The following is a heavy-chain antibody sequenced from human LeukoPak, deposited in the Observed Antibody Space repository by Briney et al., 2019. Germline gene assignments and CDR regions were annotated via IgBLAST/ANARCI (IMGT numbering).Heavy chain of an antibody. CDR2: IYHSGST. Sequence: PSETLSLTCAVSGYSISSGYYWGWIRQPPRKGLEWIGSIYHSGSTYYNPSLKSRVTISVDTSKNQFSLKLSSVTAADTAVYYCARFSGSYPFDYWGQGTLVTVSS. CDR1: GYSISSGYY. CDR3: ARFSGSYPFDY. J-gene: IGHJ4*02. V-gene: IGHV4-38-2*01. D-gene: IGHD1-26*01.